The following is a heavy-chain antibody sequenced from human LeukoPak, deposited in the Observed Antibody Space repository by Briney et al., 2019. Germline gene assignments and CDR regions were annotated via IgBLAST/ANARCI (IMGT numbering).Heavy chain of an antibody. V-gene: IGHV1-2*02. J-gene: IGHJ4*02. CDR2: INPNSGGT. CDR3: ARDHYCSGGSCYWRFDY. Sequence: ASVKVSCTASGYTFTGYYMHWVRQAPGQGLEWMGWINPNSGGTNYAQKFQGRVTMTRDTSISTAYMELNRLRSDDTAVYYCARDHYCSGGSCYWRFDYWGQGTLVTVSS. D-gene: IGHD2-15*01. CDR1: GYTFTGYY.